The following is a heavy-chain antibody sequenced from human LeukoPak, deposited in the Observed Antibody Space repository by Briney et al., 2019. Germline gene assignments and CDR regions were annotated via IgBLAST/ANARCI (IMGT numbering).Heavy chain of an antibody. D-gene: IGHD5-18*01. CDR3: ARAYSYGYPFDY. V-gene: IGHV1-2*02. CDR1: GYTFTDYY. CDR2: INFNSGGT. J-gene: IGHJ4*02. Sequence: ASVKVSCKASGYTFTDYYMHWVRQAPGQGLEWMGWINFNSGGTNYAQKFQGRVTLTRDTFISTAYMELSRLRSDDTAMYYCARAYSYGYPFDYWGQGTLVIVSS.